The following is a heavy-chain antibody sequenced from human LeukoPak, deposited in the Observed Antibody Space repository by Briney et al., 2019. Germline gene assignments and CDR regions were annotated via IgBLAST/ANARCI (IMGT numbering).Heavy chain of an antibody. D-gene: IGHD5-12*01. CDR2: ISSGGST. CDR3: GRVGDGYNDNY. J-gene: IGHJ4*02. Sequence: RAGGSLRLSCAASGFTVSSDYMGWVRQAPEKGLEWVSLISSGGSTYYADSLKGRFTISRDNSKNTLYLQMNSLRAEDTAVYYCGRVGDGYNDNYWGQGTLVTVSS. V-gene: IGHV3-66*01. CDR1: GFTVSSDY.